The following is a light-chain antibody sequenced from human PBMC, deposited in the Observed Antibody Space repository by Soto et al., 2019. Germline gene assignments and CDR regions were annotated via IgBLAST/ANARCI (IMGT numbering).Light chain of an antibody. CDR3: QSYDSSLSGSVV. J-gene: IGLJ2*01. V-gene: IGLV1-40*01. CDR2: DNS. Sequence: QSVLTQPRSVSGAPGQRVTSSCTGSSSNIGAGYDVHWYQQLPGTAPKLLIFDNSNRPSGVPDRISGSRSGTSASLAITGLQAEDEADYYCQSYDSSLSGSVVFGGGTKLTVL. CDR1: SSNIGAGYD.